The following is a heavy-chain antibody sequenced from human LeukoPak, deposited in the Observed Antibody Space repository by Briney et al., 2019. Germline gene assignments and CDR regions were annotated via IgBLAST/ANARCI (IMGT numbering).Heavy chain of an antibody. V-gene: IGHV4-30-2*01. CDR3: ARGYCSSTSCYTNWFDP. Sequence: SETLSLTCTVSGGSISSGGYSWSWIRQPPGKGLEWIGYIYHSGSTYYNPSLKSRVTISVDRSKNQFSLKLSSVTAADTAVYYCARGYCSSTSCYTNWFDPWGQGTLVTVSS. J-gene: IGHJ5*02. D-gene: IGHD2-2*02. CDR2: IYHSGST. CDR1: GGSISSGGYS.